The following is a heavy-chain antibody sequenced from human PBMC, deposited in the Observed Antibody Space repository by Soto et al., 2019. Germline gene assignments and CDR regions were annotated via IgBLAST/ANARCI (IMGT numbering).Heavy chain of an antibody. CDR2: INPNSGGT. CDR3: ARSRSFGYSSSYYFDY. J-gene: IGHJ4*02. Sequence: GXSVKVSCKASGYTFSGYYMHWVRQAPGQGLEWMGWINPNSGGTNYAQKFQGWVTMTRDTSISTAYMELSRLRSDDTAVYYCARSRSFGYSSSYYFDYWGQGTLVTVSS. CDR1: GYTFSGYY. D-gene: IGHD6-13*01. V-gene: IGHV1-2*04.